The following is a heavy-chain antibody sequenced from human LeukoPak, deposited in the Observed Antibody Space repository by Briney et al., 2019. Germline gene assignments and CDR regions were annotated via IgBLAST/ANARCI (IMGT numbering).Heavy chain of an antibody. Sequence: SVNLSCLVSGGTLSSYGIGWVRPAAEHGLEWMGGIIPIFGTANYAQKFQGRVTITADESTSTAYMELSSLRSEDTAVYYCARGEYSSSWYAWDYWGQGTLVTVSS. CDR3: ARGEYSSSWYAWDY. D-gene: IGHD6-13*01. CDR1: GGTLSSYG. J-gene: IGHJ4*02. CDR2: IIPIFGTA. V-gene: IGHV1-69*13.